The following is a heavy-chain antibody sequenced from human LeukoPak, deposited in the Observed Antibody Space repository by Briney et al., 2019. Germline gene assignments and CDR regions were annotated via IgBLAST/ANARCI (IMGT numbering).Heavy chain of an antibody. J-gene: IGHJ4*02. CDR3: ARHFNSRNTVPTEPLDY. CDR2: IYYSGST. CDR1: GGSISSYY. V-gene: IGHV4-59*05. D-gene: IGHD4-17*01. Sequence: SETLSLTCTVSGGSISSYYWSWIRQPPGKGLEWIGSIYYSGSTYYNPSLKSRVTISVDTSKNQFSLKLSSVTAADTAVYYCARHFNSRNTVPTEPLDYWGQGTLVTVSS.